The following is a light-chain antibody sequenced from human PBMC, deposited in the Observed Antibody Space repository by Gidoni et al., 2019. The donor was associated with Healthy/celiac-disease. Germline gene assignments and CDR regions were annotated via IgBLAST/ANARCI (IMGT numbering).Light chain of an antibody. CDR1: QSVSSTY. Sequence: EIVLTQSPGTLSLSPGERATLSCRASQSVSSTYLAWYQQKPGQAPRLLIYGASSRVTGVPDGFSGSGSGTDFTLTISRLEPEDFAVYYCQQGAFGQGTKVEMK. J-gene: IGKJ1*01. CDR2: GAS. V-gene: IGKV3-20*01. CDR3: QQGA.